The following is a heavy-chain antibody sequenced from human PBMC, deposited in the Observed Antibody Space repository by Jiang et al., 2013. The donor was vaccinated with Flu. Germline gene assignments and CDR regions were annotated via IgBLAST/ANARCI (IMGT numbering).Heavy chain of an antibody. CDR2: IDPSDSYT. J-gene: IGHJ5*02. Sequence: GAEVKKPGESLRISCMGSGYSFANYWISWVRQMPGKGLEWMGRIDPSDSYTNYSPSFQGHVTISADKSISTAYLEWSSLRASDTAMYYCATKGESQGWFDPWGQGTLVTVSS. CDR1: GYSFANYW. D-gene: IGHD3-10*01. CDR3: ATKGESQGWFDP. V-gene: IGHV5-10-1*01.